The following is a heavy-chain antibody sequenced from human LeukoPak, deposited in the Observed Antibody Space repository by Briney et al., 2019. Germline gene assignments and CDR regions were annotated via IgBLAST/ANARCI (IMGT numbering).Heavy chain of an antibody. V-gene: IGHV3-33*01. D-gene: IGHD2-8*02. CDR2: LWYDGSNK. Sequence: PGTSLRLSCAASGFTFSSYGMHWVRQAPGKGLEWVAVLWYDGSNKYSADSVQGRFTISRDNSKNTLYLQMNSLRAEDTAIYYCARERGYCTGDTCAYNWFDPWGQGTLVTVSS. J-gene: IGHJ5*02. CDR3: ARERGYCTGDTCAYNWFDP. CDR1: GFTFSSYG.